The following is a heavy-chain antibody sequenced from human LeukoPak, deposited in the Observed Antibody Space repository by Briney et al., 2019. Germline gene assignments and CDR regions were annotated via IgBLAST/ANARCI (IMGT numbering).Heavy chain of an antibody. V-gene: IGHV3-23*01. Sequence: GGSLRLSCAASGFTFSSYAMSWVRQAPGKGVEWVSGISGSGGSTYYADSVRGRFTISRDNSKNTLYLQMNSLRAEDTAVYYCAKDLVRGVVPTANDYWGQGTLVTVSS. CDR3: AKDLVRGVVPTANDY. D-gene: IGHD3-10*01. J-gene: IGHJ4*02. CDR2: ISGSGGST. CDR1: GFTFSSYA.